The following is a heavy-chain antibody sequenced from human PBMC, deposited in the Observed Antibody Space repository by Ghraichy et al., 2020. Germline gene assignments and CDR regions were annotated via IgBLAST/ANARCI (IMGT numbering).Heavy chain of an antibody. J-gene: IGHJ4*02. CDR2: ITGSAGST. V-gene: IGHV3-23*01. CDR3: AKIGSVGWYFDY. D-gene: IGHD1-26*01. CDR1: GFTFSNYV. Sequence: GGSLRLSCAASGFTFSNYVMSWVRQAPGKGLQWVSFITGSAGSTYYAESVQGRFTISRDNSKNTLYLQLNSLRAEDTAVHYCAKIGSVGWYFDYWGQGTLVTVSS.